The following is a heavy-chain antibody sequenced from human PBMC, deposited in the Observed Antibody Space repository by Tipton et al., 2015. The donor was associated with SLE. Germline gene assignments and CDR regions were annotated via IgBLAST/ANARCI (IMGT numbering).Heavy chain of an antibody. Sequence: TLSLTCAVYGGSFRGYYWSWIRQPPGKGLEWIGEINHVGSTNYNPSLKSRVTISVDTSKNQFSLKLSSVTAADTAVYYCAGRGAPDCGGDCYYFDYWGQGTLVTVSS. J-gene: IGHJ4*02. CDR3: AGRGAPDCGGDCYYFDY. V-gene: IGHV4-34*01. CDR2: INHVGST. CDR1: GGSFRGYY. D-gene: IGHD2-21*02.